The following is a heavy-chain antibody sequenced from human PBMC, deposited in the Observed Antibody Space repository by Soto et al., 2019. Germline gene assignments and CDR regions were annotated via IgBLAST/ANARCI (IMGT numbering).Heavy chain of an antibody. J-gene: IGHJ6*02. CDR2: IYSGGST. Sequence: EVQLVETGGGLIQPGGSLRLSCAASGFTVSSNYMSWVRQAPGKGLEWVSVIYSGGSTYYADSVKGRFTISRDNSKNTLYLQMNSLTAEDTAVYYCARDHIVVVPAAMSYYYDGMDVWGQGTTVTVSS. V-gene: IGHV3-53*02. D-gene: IGHD2-2*01. CDR1: GFTVSSNY. CDR3: ARDHIVVVPAAMSYYYDGMDV.